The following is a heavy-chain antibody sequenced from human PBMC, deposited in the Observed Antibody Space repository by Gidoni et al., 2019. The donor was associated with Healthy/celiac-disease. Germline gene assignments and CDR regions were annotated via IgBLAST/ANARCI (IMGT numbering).Heavy chain of an antibody. CDR1: GYSSSSGYY. Sequence: QVQLQESCPGLVKPSETLSLTCAVSGYSSSSGYYWGGIRQPPGRGLEWIGSIYHSGSTYYNPSLKSRFTISVDTSKNQFSLNLSSVTAADTALYYCARAGYYASSGSPFDPWGQGTLVTVSS. CDR2: IYHSGST. J-gene: IGHJ5*02. D-gene: IGHD3-22*01. CDR3: ARAGYYASSGSPFDP. V-gene: IGHV4-38-2*01.